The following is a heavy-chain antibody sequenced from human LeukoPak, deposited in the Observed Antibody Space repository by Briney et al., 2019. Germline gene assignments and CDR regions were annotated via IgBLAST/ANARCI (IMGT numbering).Heavy chain of an antibody. D-gene: IGHD1-26*01. Sequence: ASVKVSCKASGYTFTGYYMHWVRQAPGQGLEWMGWINLNSGGTNYAQKFQGRVTMTRDTSISTAYMELSRLRSDDTAVYYCARGVGATTDYYYYMDVWGKGTTVTVSS. CDR1: GYTFTGYY. J-gene: IGHJ6*03. CDR3: ARGVGATTDYYYYMDV. V-gene: IGHV1-2*02. CDR2: INLNSGGT.